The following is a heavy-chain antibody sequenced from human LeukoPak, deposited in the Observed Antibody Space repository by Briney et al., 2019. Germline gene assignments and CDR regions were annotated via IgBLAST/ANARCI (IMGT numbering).Heavy chain of an antibody. V-gene: IGHV4-59*01. CDR3: ARYSGSWREGWFDP. CDR1: GGSISSYY. D-gene: IGHD1-26*01. Sequence: PSETLSLTCTVSGGSISSYYWSWIRQPPGKGLEWLGYIYYSGSTNYNPSLKSRVTISVDTSKNQFSLKLNSVTDADTALYYCARYSGSWREGWFDPWGQGTLVTVSS. CDR2: IYYSGST. J-gene: IGHJ5*02.